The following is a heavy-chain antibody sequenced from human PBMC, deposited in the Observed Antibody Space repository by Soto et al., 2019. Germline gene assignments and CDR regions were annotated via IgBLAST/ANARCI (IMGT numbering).Heavy chain of an antibody. Sequence: RASVKVSCKASGYTFTSYDINWVRQATGQGLEWMGWMNPNSGNTGYAQKFQGRVTMTRNTSISTAYMELSSLRSEDTAVYYCARAVRYCSSTSCSDAFDIWGQGTMVTVSS. D-gene: IGHD2-2*01. CDR1: GYTFTSYD. J-gene: IGHJ3*02. V-gene: IGHV1-8*01. CDR3: ARAVRYCSSTSCSDAFDI. CDR2: MNPNSGNT.